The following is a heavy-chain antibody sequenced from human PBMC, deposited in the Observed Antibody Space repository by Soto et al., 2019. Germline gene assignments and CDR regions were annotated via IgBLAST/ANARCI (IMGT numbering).Heavy chain of an antibody. CDR2: IYYSGST. D-gene: IGHD5-12*01. Sequence: SETLSLTCTVSGGSISSSSYYWGWIRQPPGKGLEWIGSIYYSGSTYYNPSLKSRVTISVDTSKNQFSLKLSSVTAADTAVYYCARSLQDGYNYGTAYFDYWGQGTLVTVSS. V-gene: IGHV4-39*01. CDR3: ARSLQDGYNYGTAYFDY. CDR1: GGSISSSSYY. J-gene: IGHJ4*02.